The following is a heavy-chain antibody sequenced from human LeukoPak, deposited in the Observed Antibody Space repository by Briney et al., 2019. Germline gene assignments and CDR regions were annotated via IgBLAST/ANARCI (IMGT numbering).Heavy chain of an antibody. V-gene: IGHV1-2*02. D-gene: IGHD3-9*01. CDR2: INPNSGGT. J-gene: IGHJ6*02. CDR1: GYTFTGYY. Sequence: ASEKVSCKASGYTFTGYYMHWVRQAPGQGLEWMGWINPNSGGTNYAQKFQGRVTMTRDTSISTAYMELSRLRSDDTAVYYCARGPSDILTGYGMDVWGQGTTVTVSS. CDR3: ARGPSDILTGYGMDV.